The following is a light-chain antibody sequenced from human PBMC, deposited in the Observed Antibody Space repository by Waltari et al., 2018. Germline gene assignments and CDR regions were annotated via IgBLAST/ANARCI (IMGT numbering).Light chain of an antibody. CDR3: QSADSSGTYVV. J-gene: IGLJ2*01. V-gene: IGLV3-25*03. CDR1: ALPKQY. CDR2: KDS. Sequence: SYELTQPPSVSVSPGQTARIPCPGDALPKQYSFWYQQKPGQAPVLVIYKDSERPSGIPGRFSGSSSGTAVTLTISGVQAEDEADYYCQSADSSGTYVVFGGGTKLTVL.